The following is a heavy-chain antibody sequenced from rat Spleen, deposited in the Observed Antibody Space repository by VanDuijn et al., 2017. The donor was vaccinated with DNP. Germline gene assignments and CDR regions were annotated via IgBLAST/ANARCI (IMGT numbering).Heavy chain of an antibody. CDR3: ARRDGTYAFFDY. CDR1: GFSVTSYG. CDR2: ISSGGTT. V-gene: IGHV2S8*01. J-gene: IGHJ2*01. Sequence: QVQLKESGPGLVQPSQTLSLTCTVSGFSVTSYGVSWVRQFPGTGLEWIAAISSGGTTYYNSALESRLSISKATSKSQVFLKLNSLQTEDTATYYCARRDGTYAFFDYWGQGVMVTVSS. D-gene: IGHD2-1*01.